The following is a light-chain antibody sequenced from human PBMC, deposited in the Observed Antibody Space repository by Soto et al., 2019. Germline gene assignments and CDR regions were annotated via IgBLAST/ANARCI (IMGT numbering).Light chain of an antibody. CDR1: QYISNY. Sequence: DIQMTQSPSSLPASVGDRVTITCRASQYISNYLNWYRRKPGEAPKLLIFAASTLHSGVASRFSGSGSGTDFALTISSLQPEDFAIYYCQQSSSAPLTFGPGTKVDIK. CDR2: AAS. J-gene: IGKJ3*01. V-gene: IGKV1-39*01. CDR3: QQSSSAPLT.